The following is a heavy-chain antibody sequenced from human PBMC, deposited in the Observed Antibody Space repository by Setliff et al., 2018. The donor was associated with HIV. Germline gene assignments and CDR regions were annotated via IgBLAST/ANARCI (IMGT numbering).Heavy chain of an antibody. J-gene: IGHJ4*02. CDR2: VYYSGST. V-gene: IGHV4-39*01. Sequence: ETLSLTCPVSGGSISSGGPGYYWVWVRQPPGGGLEWIGSVYYSGSTYYNPSLRSRVTISVVTSKNQLSLRLTSMTAAYTAVYYCARTQPDTIFGVVVFACWGQGKMVTVSS. CDR1: GGSISSGGPGYY. CDR3: ARTQPDTIFGVVVFAC. D-gene: IGHD3-3*01.